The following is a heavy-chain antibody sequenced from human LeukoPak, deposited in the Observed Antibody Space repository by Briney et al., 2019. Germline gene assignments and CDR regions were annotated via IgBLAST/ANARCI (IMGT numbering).Heavy chain of an antibody. V-gene: IGHV3-7*04. J-gene: IGHJ4*02. Sequence: GGSLSLSFAASGFPFTNSWKSWVRLPPGKGLEWVANIKHDGSERYYVDSVKCRFTISRDNAKNSVYLQMSSLRAEDTAVYYCARDAYGKTDYWGLGTLVTVSS. CDR3: ARDAYGKTDY. CDR1: GFPFTNSW. D-gene: IGHD3-10*01. CDR2: IKHDGSER.